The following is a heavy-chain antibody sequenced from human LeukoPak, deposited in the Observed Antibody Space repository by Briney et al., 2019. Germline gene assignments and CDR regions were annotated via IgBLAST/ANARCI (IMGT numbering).Heavy chain of an antibody. CDR2: IRYDGSNK. CDR3: AKVHSGSTYYFDY. Sequence: AGGSLRLSCAASGFTFSSYGMHWVRQAPGKGLEWVAFIRYDGSNKYYADSVKGRFTISRDNSKNTLYLQMNSLRAEDTAVYYCAKVHSGSTYYFDYWGQGTLVTVSS. V-gene: IGHV3-30*02. D-gene: IGHD3-22*01. CDR1: GFTFSSYG. J-gene: IGHJ4*02.